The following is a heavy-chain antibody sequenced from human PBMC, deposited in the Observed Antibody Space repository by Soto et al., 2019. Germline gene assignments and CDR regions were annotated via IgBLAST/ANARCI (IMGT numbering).Heavy chain of an antibody. CDR3: ASFLYDFWSGYLGIYGMDV. D-gene: IGHD3-3*01. Sequence: GGVPRLSCAASGFTFSSYSMNWVRQAPGKGLEWVSSISSSSSYIYYADSVKGRFTISRDNAKNSLYLQMNSLRAEDTAVYYCASFLYDFWSGYLGIYGMDVWGQGTTVTVSS. J-gene: IGHJ6*02. V-gene: IGHV3-21*01. CDR1: GFTFSSYS. CDR2: ISSSSSYI.